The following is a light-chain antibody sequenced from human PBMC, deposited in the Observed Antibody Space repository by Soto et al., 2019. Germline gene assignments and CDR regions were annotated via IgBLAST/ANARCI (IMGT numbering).Light chain of an antibody. J-gene: IGKJ1*01. CDR2: GAS. Sequence: EIVMTQSPATLSVSPGERATLSCRASQSVSSTFAWYQQKPGQAATLRIYGASTRGTGIPARFCGSGSGTEFTLTISSLQSEDFAVYYCQQYNNWPPWTFGQGTKVDIK. CDR3: QQYNNWPPWT. V-gene: IGKV3-15*01. CDR1: QSVSST.